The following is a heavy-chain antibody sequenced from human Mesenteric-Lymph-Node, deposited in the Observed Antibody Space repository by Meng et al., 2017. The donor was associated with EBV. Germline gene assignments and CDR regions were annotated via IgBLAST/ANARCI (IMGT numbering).Heavy chain of an antibody. J-gene: IGHJ5*02. Sequence: QVRLVQSGAEVKKPGASVKVSCKAFGYTFASYGSSWVRQAPGQGLEWMGWISVFNGDTNYAQNFQGRLTLTTDTSTATAYMELRSLRSDDTAVYYCVRSRRLFDWLPVQPSWGQGTLVTVSS. V-gene: IGHV1-18*01. D-gene: IGHD3-9*01. CDR3: VRSRRLFDWLPVQPS. CDR2: ISVFNGDT. CDR1: GYTFASYG.